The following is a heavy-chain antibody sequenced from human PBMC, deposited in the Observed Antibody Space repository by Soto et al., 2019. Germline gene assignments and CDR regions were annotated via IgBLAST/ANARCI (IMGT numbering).Heavy chain of an antibody. CDR1: GFTFSTYW. J-gene: IGHJ4*02. V-gene: IGHV3-74*01. Sequence: EVQLVESGGGLVQPGGSLRLSCAASGFTFSTYWMHWVRQAPGKGLVWVSRINSDGSSTSHADSVKGRFTISRDNAKNTLYLQMNSLRAEDTAVYFCASSAGTTVPGGRYWGQGTLVTVSS. CDR3: ASSAGTTVPGGRY. CDR2: INSDGSST. D-gene: IGHD1-7*01.